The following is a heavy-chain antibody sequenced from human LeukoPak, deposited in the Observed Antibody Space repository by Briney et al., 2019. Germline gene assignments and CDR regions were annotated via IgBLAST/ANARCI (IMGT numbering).Heavy chain of an antibody. J-gene: IGHJ4*02. V-gene: IGHV3-23*01. CDR3: AKDAQGITMIVVVIVYFDY. CDR1: GFTFSSYA. Sequence: PGGSLRLSCAAPGFTFSSYAMSWVRQAPGKGLEWVSAISGSGGSTYYADSVKGRFTISRDNSKNTMYLQMNSLRAEDTAVYYCAKDAQGITMIVVVIVYFDYWGQGTLVTVSS. CDR2: ISGSGGST. D-gene: IGHD3-22*01.